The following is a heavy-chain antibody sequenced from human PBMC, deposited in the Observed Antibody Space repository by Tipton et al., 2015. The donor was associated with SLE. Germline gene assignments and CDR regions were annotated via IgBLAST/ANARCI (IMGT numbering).Heavy chain of an antibody. CDR2: ISYDGSNE. Sequence: SLRLSCAASGFTFSHYAVHWVRQAPGKGLEWVAVISYDGSNEHYADSVKGRFTISRDNSNNRLYLQMNSLRAEDTAVYYCARDDWFYGSGSYHDYWGQGTLVTVSS. CDR1: GFTFSHYA. J-gene: IGHJ4*02. CDR3: ARDDWFYGSGSYHDY. D-gene: IGHD3-10*01. V-gene: IGHV3-30-3*01.